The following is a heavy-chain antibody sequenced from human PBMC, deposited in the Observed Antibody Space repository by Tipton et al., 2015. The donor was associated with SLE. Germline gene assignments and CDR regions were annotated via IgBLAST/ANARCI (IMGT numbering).Heavy chain of an antibody. J-gene: IGHJ6*03. V-gene: IGHV4-39*07. D-gene: IGHD6-13*01. CDR2: IYYSGST. CDR1: GGSISSSSYY. Sequence: TLSLTCTVSGGSISSSSYYWGWIRQPPGKGLEWIGSIYYSGSTYYNPSLKSRVTISVDTSKNQFSLRLSSVTAADTAMYYCARGSSSWKGSYYYYYMDVWGKGTTVTVSS. CDR3: ARGSSSWKGSYYYYYMDV.